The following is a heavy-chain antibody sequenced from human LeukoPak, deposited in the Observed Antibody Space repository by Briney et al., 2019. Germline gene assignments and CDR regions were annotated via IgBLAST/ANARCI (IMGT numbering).Heavy chain of an antibody. J-gene: IGHJ2*01. CDR2: ISGSGGST. CDR1: GFTFSNYA. D-gene: IGHD6-13*01. Sequence: GGSLRLSCAASGFTFSNYAMSWVRQAPGKGLEWVSAISGSGGSTYYADSVKGRFTISRDNSKNTLYLQINSLRGEDTAVYYCAKDPAAGTAWYFDLWGRGTLVTVSS. V-gene: IGHV3-23*01. CDR3: AKDPAAGTAWYFDL.